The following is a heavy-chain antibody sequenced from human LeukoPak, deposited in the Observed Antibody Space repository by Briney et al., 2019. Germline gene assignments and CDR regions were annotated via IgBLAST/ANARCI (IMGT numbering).Heavy chain of an antibody. CDR3: AKVYYDFWSGPFDY. V-gene: IGHV3-30*02. CDR2: IRYDGSNK. J-gene: IGHJ4*02. Sequence: GGSLRLSCAASGINISSYGMHWVRQAPGKGLEWVAFIRYDGSNKYYADSVKGRFTISRDNSKNTLYLQMNSLRAEDTAVYYCAKVYYDFWSGPFDYWGQGTLVTVSS. CDR1: GINISSYG. D-gene: IGHD3-3*01.